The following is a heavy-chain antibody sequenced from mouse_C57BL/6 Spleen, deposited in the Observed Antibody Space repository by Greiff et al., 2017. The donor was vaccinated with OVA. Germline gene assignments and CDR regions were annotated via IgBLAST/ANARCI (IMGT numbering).Heavy chain of an antibody. V-gene: IGHV2-6*01. J-gene: IGHJ4*01. D-gene: IGHD3-2*02. CDR3: ARDSSGYVGDAMDY. CDR1: GFSLTSYG. CDR2: IWGVGST. Sequence: QVQLQQSGPGLVAPSQSLSITCTVSGFSLTSYGVDWVRQSPGKGLEWLGVIWGVGSTNYNSALKSRLSISKDNSKSQVFLKMNSLQTDDTAMYYCARDSSGYVGDAMDYWGQGTSVTVSS.